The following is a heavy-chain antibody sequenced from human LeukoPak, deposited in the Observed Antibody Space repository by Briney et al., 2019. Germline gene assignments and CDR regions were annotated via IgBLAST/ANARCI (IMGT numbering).Heavy chain of an antibody. V-gene: IGHV3-48*03. D-gene: IGHD5-12*01. CDR3: ARERGYSGYDYFIDSPSDS. J-gene: IGHJ4*02. CDR2: ISSGGDTI. CDR1: GFTFSSYE. Sequence: GGSLRLSCAASGFTFSSYEMNWVRQAPGKGLEWVSYISSGGDTIYYADSVKGRFTISRDNAKNSLYLQMNSLRAEDAAVYYCARERGYSGYDYFIDSPSDSWGQGTLVTVSS.